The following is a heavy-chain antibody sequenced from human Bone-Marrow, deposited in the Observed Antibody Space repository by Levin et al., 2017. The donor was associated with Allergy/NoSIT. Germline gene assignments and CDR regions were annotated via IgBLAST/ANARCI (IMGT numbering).Heavy chain of an antibody. J-gene: IGHJ4*02. CDR3: ARWTRVRDFES. Sequence: GESLKISCAASGFTFSNYAMHWVRQAPGKGLEYVSGINNNGGMTHYASSVRGRFTISRDNSKKTLYLQMDSLRAEDMAVYYCARWTRVRDFESWGQGTLVIVSS. CDR2: INNNGGMT. V-gene: IGHV3-64*01. CDR1: GFTFSNYA. D-gene: IGHD3-3*01.